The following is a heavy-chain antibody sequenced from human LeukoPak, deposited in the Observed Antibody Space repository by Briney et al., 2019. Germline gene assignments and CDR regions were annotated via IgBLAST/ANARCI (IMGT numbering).Heavy chain of an antibody. J-gene: IGHJ2*01. Sequence: ASETLSLTCTASGGSISSYYWSWIRQPPGKGLEWIGYIYYSGSTNYNPSLKSRVTISVDTSKNQFSLKLSSVTAADTAVYYRARGVRGRWYFDLWGRGTLVTVSS. D-gene: IGHD3-10*01. CDR3: ARGVRGRWYFDL. CDR2: IYYSGST. CDR1: GGSISSYY. V-gene: IGHV4-59*01.